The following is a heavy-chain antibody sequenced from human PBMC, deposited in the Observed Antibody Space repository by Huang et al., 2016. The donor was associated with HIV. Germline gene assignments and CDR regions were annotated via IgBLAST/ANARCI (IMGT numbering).Heavy chain of an antibody. Sequence: EVQLVESGGGLVQPGGSLRLSCAASGFTFSNYWMSWVRQAPGKGVEWVANIKQDGSETYYVDAVKGRFTSSRDNAKNSLYLQMNSLRAEDTAVYYCASQPGPWGQGTLVTVSS. CDR3: ASQPGP. CDR1: GFTFSNYW. J-gene: IGHJ5*02. CDR2: IKQDGSET. V-gene: IGHV3-7*01.